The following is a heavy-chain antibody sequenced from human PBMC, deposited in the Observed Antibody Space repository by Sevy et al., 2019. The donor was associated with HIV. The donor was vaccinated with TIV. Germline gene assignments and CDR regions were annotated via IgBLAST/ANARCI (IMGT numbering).Heavy chain of an antibody. Sequence: GGSLRLSCAASGFTFSSYGMHWVRQAPGKGLEWVAVISYDGSNKYYADSVKGRFTISRDNSKNTLYLQMNSLRAEDTAVYYCAKGTEFFDHWGQGTLVTVSS. CDR3: AKGTEFFDH. D-gene: IGHD3-10*01. V-gene: IGHV3-30*18. CDR2: ISYDGSNK. CDR1: GFTFSSYG. J-gene: IGHJ4*02.